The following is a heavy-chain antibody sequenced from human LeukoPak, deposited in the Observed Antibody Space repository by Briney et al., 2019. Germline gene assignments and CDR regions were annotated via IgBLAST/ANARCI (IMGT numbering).Heavy chain of an antibody. CDR1: GGSISSSSFY. CDR2: IDYRGSA. V-gene: IGHV4-39*01. CDR3: ARRRTTGWHDFDI. J-gene: IGHJ3*02. Sequence: SETLSLTCTVSGGSISSSSFYWGWIRQPPGTGPEWIGSIDYRGSAYYNPSLKSRVTISGDTSKNQFSLKLSPVTAADTAVYYCARRRTTGWHDFDIWGQGTLVTVPS. D-gene: IGHD1-14*01.